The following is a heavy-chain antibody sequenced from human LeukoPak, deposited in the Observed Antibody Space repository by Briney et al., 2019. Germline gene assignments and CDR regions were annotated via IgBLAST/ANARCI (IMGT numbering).Heavy chain of an antibody. CDR3: ARAVVGKEDLDY. J-gene: IGHJ4*02. Sequence: GGSLTLSCAASGFTFSIYAIHWVRQAPAKELEWVAVISHDGSTKYYADSVKGRFTISRDNPKNTLYLQMDTLGAEDTAVYFCARAVVGKEDLDYWGQGTLVTVSS. CDR2: ISHDGSTK. V-gene: IGHV3-30*04. CDR1: GFTFSIYA. D-gene: IGHD6-19*01.